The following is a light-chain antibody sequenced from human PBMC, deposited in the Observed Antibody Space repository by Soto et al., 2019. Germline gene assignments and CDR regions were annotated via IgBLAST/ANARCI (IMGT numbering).Light chain of an antibody. CDR1: SGHSTYA. CDR2: VNSDGSH. CDR3: QTWDTGEV. Sequence: QSVLTQSPSASASLGASVKLTCTLSSGHSTYAIAWHQQRPEKGPRFLMKVNSDGSHNKGDGIPDRFSGSSSGAERYLTISSLQSEDEADYYCQTWDTGEVFGGGTKVTVL. J-gene: IGLJ2*01. V-gene: IGLV4-69*01.